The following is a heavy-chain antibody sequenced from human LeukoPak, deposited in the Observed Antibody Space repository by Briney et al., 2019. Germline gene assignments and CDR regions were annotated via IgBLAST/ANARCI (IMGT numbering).Heavy chain of an antibody. CDR1: GFTFSSYA. CDR2: ISGSGGST. D-gene: IGHD3-10*01. V-gene: IGHV3-23*01. CDR3: ARALFGESYYYYMDV. Sequence: GGSLRLSCAASGFTFSSYAMSWVRQAPGKGLEWVSAISGSGGSTYYADSVKGRFTISGDNSKNTLYLQMNSLRAEDTAVYYCARALFGESYYYYMDVWGKGTTVTVSS. J-gene: IGHJ6*03.